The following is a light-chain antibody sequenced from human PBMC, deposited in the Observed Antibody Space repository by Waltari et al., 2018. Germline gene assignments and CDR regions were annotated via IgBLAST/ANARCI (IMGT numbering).Light chain of an antibody. J-gene: IGKJ4*01. CDR1: QAISIW. Sequence: DIQMTQSPSSMSASVGDTVTITCRASQAISIWLAWYQQKPGRAPNLLIYAASSLESGVPARFSGSGSGTDFTLTITNLQPEDFATYYCQQANSFPFTFGGGTKVEI. CDR3: QQANSFPFT. V-gene: IGKV1D-12*01. CDR2: AAS.